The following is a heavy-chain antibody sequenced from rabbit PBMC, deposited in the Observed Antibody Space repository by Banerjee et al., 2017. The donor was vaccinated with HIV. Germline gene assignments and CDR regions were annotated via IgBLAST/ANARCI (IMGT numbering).Heavy chain of an antibody. CDR3: ARDLAGVTGWNFGL. D-gene: IGHD4-1*01. J-gene: IGHJ4*01. CDR1: GFSFSSGYD. Sequence: QQLEESGGGLVQPGASLTLTCTASGFSFSSGYDMCWGRQAPGKGPEWIACICNRDGSTSYASWAKGRFTISKTPSTTVTLQMTSLTAADTATYFCARDLAGVTGWNFGLWGPGTLVTVS. CDR2: ICNRDGST. V-gene: IGHV1S40*01.